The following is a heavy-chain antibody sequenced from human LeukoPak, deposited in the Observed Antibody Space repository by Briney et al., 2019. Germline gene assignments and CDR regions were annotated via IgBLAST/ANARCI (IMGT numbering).Heavy chain of an antibody. D-gene: IGHD3-10*01. Sequence: GGSLRLSCAASGFTVSTNYMSWVRQAPGKGLEWVSGINSGGRTFYADSVKGRFTISRDNSKNTLYLQMNSLRAEDTAVYYCAKDHRRVTMVRGVITNYNYMDVWGKGTTVTISS. J-gene: IGHJ6*03. V-gene: IGHV3-66*01. CDR1: GFTVSTNY. CDR2: INSGGRT. CDR3: AKDHRRVTMVRGVITNYNYMDV.